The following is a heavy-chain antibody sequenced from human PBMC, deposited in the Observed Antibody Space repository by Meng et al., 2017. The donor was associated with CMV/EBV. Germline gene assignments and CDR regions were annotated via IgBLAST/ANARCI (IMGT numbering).Heavy chain of an antibody. J-gene: IGHJ4*02. CDR1: GFTFSSYA. CDR3: AKVSAAAYYFDY. D-gene: IGHD6-13*01. CDR2: IYSGGSST. V-gene: IGHV3-23*03. Sequence: GESLKIPCAVSGFTFSSYAMSWVRQAPGKGLEWVSVIYSGGSSTYYADSVKGRFTISRDNSKNTLYLQMNSLRAADTAVYCCAKVSAAAYYFDYWGQGTLVTVSS.